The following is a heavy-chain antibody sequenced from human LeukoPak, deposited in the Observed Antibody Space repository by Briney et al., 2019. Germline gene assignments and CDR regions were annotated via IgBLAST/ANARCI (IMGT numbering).Heavy chain of an antibody. J-gene: IGHJ5*02. CDR1: GYTFTSYD. CDR2: ISPYNGNT. V-gene: IGHV1-18*01. D-gene: IGHD3-10*01. Sequence: ASVNVSCKASGYTFTSYDINWVRQATGQGLEWMGWISPYNGNTNYAQKFQGRVTMTTDTSTSTAYMELRSLRSDDTAVYYCASHYASRSYYPNWSDPWGQGTLVTVSS. CDR3: ASHYASRSYYPNWSDP.